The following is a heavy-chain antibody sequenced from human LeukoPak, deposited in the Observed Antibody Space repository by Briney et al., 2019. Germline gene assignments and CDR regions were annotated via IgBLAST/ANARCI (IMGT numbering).Heavy chain of an antibody. V-gene: IGHV3-7*01. CDR1: GFTFNNYW. CDR2: IKQDGSEK. CDR3: ARGYRIVDLFCALL. J-gene: IGHJ3*01. Sequence: GGSLKLSCAASGFTFNNYWMSWVRQAPGKGLEWVANIKQDGSEKYYVDSVKGRFTISRDNAKNSLFLQMNSLRAEDTAVYYCARGYRIVDLFCALLWGQGTMVTVSS. D-gene: IGHD1-26*01.